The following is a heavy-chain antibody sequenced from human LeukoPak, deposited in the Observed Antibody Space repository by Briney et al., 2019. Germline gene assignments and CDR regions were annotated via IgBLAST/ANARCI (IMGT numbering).Heavy chain of an antibody. V-gene: IGHV3-48*01. Sequence: GGSLGLSCAASGFTFSTYSMNWVRQAPGKGLEWVSYISSSSSTIYYADSVKGRFTISRDNSKNALYLQVNSLRADDAALYYCTKSHYYGSGSIDYWGQGTLVTVSS. D-gene: IGHD3-10*01. CDR1: GFTFSTYS. CDR2: ISSSSSTI. J-gene: IGHJ4*02. CDR3: TKSHYYGSGSIDY.